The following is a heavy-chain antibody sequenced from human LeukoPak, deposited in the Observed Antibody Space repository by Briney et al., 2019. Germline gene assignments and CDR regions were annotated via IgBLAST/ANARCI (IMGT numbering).Heavy chain of an antibody. J-gene: IGHJ4*02. V-gene: IGHV3-30*03. Sequence: GGSLRLSCAASGFTFSSYGMHWVRQAPGKGLEWVAVISYDGSNKYYADSVKGRFTISRDNAKNSLYLQMNSLRAEDTAVYYCAMWLRLCFDYWGQGTLVTVSS. CDR1: GFTFSSYG. CDR3: AMWLRLCFDY. D-gene: IGHD5-12*01. CDR2: ISYDGSNK.